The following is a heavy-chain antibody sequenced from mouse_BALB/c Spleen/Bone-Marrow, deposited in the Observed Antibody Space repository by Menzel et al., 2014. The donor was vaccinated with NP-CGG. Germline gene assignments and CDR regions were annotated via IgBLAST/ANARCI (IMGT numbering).Heavy chain of an antibody. CDR2: INPGSAGT. J-gene: IGHJ3*01. V-gene: IGHV1-54*03. Sequence: QVHVKQSGAELVRPGTSVKMSCKAPGYAFTNYLIEWVKQRPGQGLEWIGMINPGSAGTNYNEKFKGKATLTADKSSSTAYMQLSSLTSDDSAVYFCARELPRGFAYWGQGTLVTVSA. CDR3: ARELPRGFAY. CDR1: GYAFTNYL. D-gene: IGHD1-1*01.